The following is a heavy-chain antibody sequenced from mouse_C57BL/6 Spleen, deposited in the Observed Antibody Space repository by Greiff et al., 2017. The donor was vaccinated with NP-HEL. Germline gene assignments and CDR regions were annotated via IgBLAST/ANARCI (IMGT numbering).Heavy chain of an antibody. Sequence: QVQLQQSGAELARPGASVKLSCKASGYTFTSYGISWVKQRTGQGLEWIGEIYPRSGNTYYNEKFKGKATLTADKSSSTAYMELRSLTSEYSAVYFCASRYYGSSYDYFDYWGQGTTLTVSS. J-gene: IGHJ2*01. CDR3: ASRYYGSSYDYFDY. D-gene: IGHD1-1*01. CDR1: GYTFTSYG. CDR2: IYPRSGNT. V-gene: IGHV1-81*01.